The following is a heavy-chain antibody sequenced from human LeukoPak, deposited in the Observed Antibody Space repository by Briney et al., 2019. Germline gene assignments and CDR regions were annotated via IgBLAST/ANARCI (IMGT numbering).Heavy chain of an antibody. J-gene: IGHJ4*02. CDR2: MNPNSGAT. Sequence: ASVKVSCKASGYTFTSYYMHWVRQAPGQGLEWMGWMNPNSGATNYAQKFQGRVTMTRDTSSSTAYMELSRLTSDDTAVYYCASLVCSSTSCPNWGQGTLVTVSS. CDR3: ASLVCSSTSCPN. V-gene: IGHV1-2*02. CDR1: GYTFTSYY. D-gene: IGHD2-2*01.